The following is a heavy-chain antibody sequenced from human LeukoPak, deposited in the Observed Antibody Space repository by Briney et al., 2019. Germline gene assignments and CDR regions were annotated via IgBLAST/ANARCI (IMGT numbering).Heavy chain of an antibody. CDR3: AGGDGWFGELLSVDY. D-gene: IGHD3-10*01. CDR2: ISSSNNTK. CDR1: GFTFSSYS. Sequence: GGSLRLSCAASGFTFSSYSMNWVRQAPGKGLEWVSHISSSNNTKYYADSVKGRFTISRDNAKNSLYLQMNSLRDEDTAVYFCAGGDGWFGELLSVDYWGQGTLVTVSS. J-gene: IGHJ4*02. V-gene: IGHV3-48*02.